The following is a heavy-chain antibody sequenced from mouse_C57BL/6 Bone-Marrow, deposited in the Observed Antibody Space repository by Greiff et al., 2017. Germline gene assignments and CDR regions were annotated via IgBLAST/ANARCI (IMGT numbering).Heavy chain of an antibody. CDR1: GYTFTGYW. V-gene: IGHV1-9*01. CDR2: ILPGSGST. D-gene: IGHD2-1*01. J-gene: IGHJ3*01. CDR3: AREGLWYPAWFAY. Sequence: VQLQQSGAELMKPGASVKLSCKATGYTFTGYWIEWVKQRPGHGLEWIGEILPGSGSTNYNEKFKGKATFTADTSSNPAYMQLSSLTTEDSAIYYCAREGLWYPAWFAYWGQGTLVTVSA.